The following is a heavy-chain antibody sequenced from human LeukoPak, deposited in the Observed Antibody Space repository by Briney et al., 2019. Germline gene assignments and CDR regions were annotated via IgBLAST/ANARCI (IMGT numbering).Heavy chain of an antibody. V-gene: IGHV1-24*01. CDR3: ATGGSRNVLRYFDWFPPFDY. Sequence: GASVKVSCKVSGYTLTELSMHWVRQAPGKGLEWMGGFDPEDGETIYAQKFQGRVTMTEDTSTDTAYMELSSLRSEDTAVSYCATGGSRNVLRYFDWFPPFDYWGQGTLVTVSS. D-gene: IGHD3-9*01. J-gene: IGHJ4*02. CDR1: GYTLTELS. CDR2: FDPEDGET.